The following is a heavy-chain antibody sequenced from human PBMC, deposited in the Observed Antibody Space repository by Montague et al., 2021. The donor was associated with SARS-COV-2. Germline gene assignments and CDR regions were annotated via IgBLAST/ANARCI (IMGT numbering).Heavy chain of an antibody. Sequence: TLSLTCTVSGGSISSGGYYWSWIRQHPGKVLEWIGYIYYSGSTYYNPSLKSRVTISVDTSKNQFSLKLSSVTAADTAVYYCARAPATIFGVVKQIDYWGQGTLGTVSS. J-gene: IGHJ4*02. V-gene: IGHV4-31*03. CDR3: ARAPATIFGVVKQIDY. CDR1: GGSISSGGYY. CDR2: IYYSGST. D-gene: IGHD3-3*01.